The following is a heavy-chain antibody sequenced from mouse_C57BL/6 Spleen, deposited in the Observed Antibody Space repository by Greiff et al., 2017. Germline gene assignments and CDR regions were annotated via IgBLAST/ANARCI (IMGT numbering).Heavy chain of an antibody. V-gene: IGHV14-1*01. CDR1: GFNIKDYY. J-gene: IGHJ4*01. D-gene: IGHD3-2*02. CDR3: TRQLRLRGAMDY. Sequence: EVQLQQSRAELVRPGASVKLSCTASGFNIKDYYMHWVKQRPEQGLEWIGRIDPEDGDTEYAPKFQGKATMTADTSSNTAYLQLSSLTSEDTAVYYCTRQLRLRGAMDYWGQGTSVTVSS. CDR2: IDPEDGDT.